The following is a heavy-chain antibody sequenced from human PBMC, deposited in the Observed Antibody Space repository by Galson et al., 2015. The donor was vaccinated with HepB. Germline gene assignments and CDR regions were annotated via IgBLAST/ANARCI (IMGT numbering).Heavy chain of an antibody. CDR1: GVAISRGGNY. CDR2: IYYTGST. Sequence: TLSLTCGVSGVAISRGGNYWSWIRQHPGKGLEWIGYIYYTGSTYYNPSLTSRVSISLDTSGNEFSLRLSSVTAADTAVYYCARRFDDSFDYWGQGTLVTVSS. CDR3: ARRFDDSFDY. D-gene: IGHD2-21*02. V-gene: IGHV4-31*11. J-gene: IGHJ4*02.